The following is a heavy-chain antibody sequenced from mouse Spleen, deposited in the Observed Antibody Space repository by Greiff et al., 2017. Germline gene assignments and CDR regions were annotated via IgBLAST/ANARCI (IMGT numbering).Heavy chain of an antibody. Sequence: EVMLVESGGGLVKPGGSLKLSCAASGFTFSSYTMSWVRQTPAKRLEWVATISSGGGNTYYPDSVKGRFTISRDNARNTLYLQMSSLRSEDTAMYYCARHYYDGSSFDYWGQGATLTGSS. CDR2: ISSGGGNT. V-gene: IGHV5-9*01. D-gene: IGHD1-1*01. CDR1: GFTFSSYT. CDR3: ARHYYDGSSFDY. J-gene: IGHJ2*01.